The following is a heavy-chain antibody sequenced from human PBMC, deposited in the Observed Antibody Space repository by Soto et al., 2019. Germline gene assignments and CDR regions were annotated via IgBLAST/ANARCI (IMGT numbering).Heavy chain of an antibody. J-gene: IGHJ5*02. CDR1: GFTFSSYS. D-gene: IGHD1-7*01. CDR3: ARETGTTFSGYNWFDH. CDR2: ISSSSSTI. V-gene: IGHV3-48*02. Sequence: XGSLRLSCAASGFTFSSYSMNWVRQAPGKGLEWVSYISSSSSTIYYADSVKGRFTISRDNAKNSLYLQMNSLRDEDTAVYYCARETGTTFSGYNWFDHWGQGTLVTVSS.